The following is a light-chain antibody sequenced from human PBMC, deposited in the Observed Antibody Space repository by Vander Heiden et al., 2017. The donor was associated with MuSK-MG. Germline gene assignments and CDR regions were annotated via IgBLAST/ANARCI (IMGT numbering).Light chain of an antibody. CDR1: QSISTY. CDR3: QQSYSSPRT. J-gene: IGKJ2*02. CDR2: AAS. Sequence: DLQMIHPPSSLSASVGDRVTIACRASQSISTYLNWYLHKPGRAPELLIYAASSLQSGVPSRFSGSGSGTDFTLTISSLQPEDFATYYCQQSYSSPRTFGQGTKVEIK. V-gene: IGKV1-39*01.